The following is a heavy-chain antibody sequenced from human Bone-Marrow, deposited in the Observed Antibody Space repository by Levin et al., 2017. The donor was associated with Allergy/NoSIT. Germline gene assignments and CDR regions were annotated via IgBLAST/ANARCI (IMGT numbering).Heavy chain of an antibody. J-gene: IGHJ4*02. CDR1: GFTFSNSW. V-gene: IGHV3-7*01. CDR2: IKQDGSEK. CDR3: VRKSDY. Sequence: GGSLRLSCAASGFTFSNSWMTWVRQAPGEGLEWVADIKQDGSEKYYVDSVKGRFTISRDNAKNSLYLQMNSLRAEDTALYYCVRKSDYWGQGTLVTVSS.